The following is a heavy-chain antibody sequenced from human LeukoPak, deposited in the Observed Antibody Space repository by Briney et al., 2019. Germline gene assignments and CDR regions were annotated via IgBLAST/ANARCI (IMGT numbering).Heavy chain of an antibody. J-gene: IGHJ5*02. CDR2: IRSKAYGGTT. CDR3: TRGTRFDP. V-gene: IGHV3-49*04. CDR1: GFTFGDYA. Sequence: GGSLRLSSTASGFTFGDYAMSWVRQAPGKGLEWVGFIRSKAYGGTTEYAASVKGRFTISRDDSKSIAYLQMNSLKTEDTAVYYCTRGTRFDPWGQGTLVTVSS. D-gene: IGHD3/OR15-3a*01.